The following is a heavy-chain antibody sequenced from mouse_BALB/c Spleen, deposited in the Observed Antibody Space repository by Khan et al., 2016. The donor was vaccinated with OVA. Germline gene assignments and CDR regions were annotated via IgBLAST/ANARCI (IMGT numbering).Heavy chain of an antibody. V-gene: IGHV1S137*01. CDR3: ARPAYGVYYDY. CDR2: ISTYSGNT. Sequence: QVRRQQSGPELVRPGVSVKISCRGSGYTFTDYAMYWVNQSHAKSLEWIGLISTYSGNTNYNQKFKGRATMTVDKSSSTAYMELARLPSKDSPIFYCARPAYGVYYDYWGQGTTVTVSS. CDR1: GYTFTDYA. D-gene: IGHD2-3*01. J-gene: IGHJ2*01.